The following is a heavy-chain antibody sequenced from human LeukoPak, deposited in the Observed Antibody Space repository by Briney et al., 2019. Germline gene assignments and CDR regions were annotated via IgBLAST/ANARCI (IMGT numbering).Heavy chain of an antibody. J-gene: IGHJ4*02. CDR2: INSNSDTV. CDR3: ARRSVAGATTGYYYDS. CDR1: GFTFRTYG. D-gene: IGHD1-26*01. Sequence: GGSLRLSCAASGFTFRTYGMNWVRQAPGKGLEWISYINSNSDTVHYSNSVEGRFTISRDNAKNSVYLQMSSLRVDDTAFYYCARRSVAGATTGYYYDSWGQGTLVTVSS. V-gene: IGHV3-48*04.